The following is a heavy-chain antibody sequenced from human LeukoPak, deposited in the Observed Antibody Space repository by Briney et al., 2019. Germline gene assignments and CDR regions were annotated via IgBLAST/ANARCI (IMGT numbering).Heavy chain of an antibody. CDR1: GFTFSSYW. CDR2: IKQDGSEK. J-gene: IGHJ4*02. Sequence: PGGSLRLSCAASGFTFSSYWMTWVRQAPGKGLEWVANIKQDGSEKYFVDSVKGRFTISRDNANNSLYLQMNSLRAEDTAVYYCERDFRFLEDYWGQGTLVTVSS. CDR3: ERDFRFLEDY. V-gene: IGHV3-7*01. D-gene: IGHD3-3*01.